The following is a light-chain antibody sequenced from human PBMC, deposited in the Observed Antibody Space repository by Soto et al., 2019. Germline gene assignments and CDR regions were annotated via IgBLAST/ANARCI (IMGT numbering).Light chain of an antibody. CDR2: EVS. J-gene: IGLJ2*01. Sequence: QSALTQPASVSGSPGQSITISCTGTSSDIGDYDFVSRYQQHPGKAPKLLIYEVSNRPSGVSSRFSGSKSGNTASLAISGLQDEDEADYYCTSYTTINTRVFGGGTKLTVL. CDR1: SSDIGDYDF. V-gene: IGLV2-14*01. CDR3: TSYTTINTRV.